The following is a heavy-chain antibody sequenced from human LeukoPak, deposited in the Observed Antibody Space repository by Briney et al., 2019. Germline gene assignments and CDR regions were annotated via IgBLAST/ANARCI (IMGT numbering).Heavy chain of an antibody. CDR1: GFTFSSYR. Sequence: GGALRLSCAASGFTFSSYRMNWVRQAPGKGLEWVSSISSSSSYIFYADSVKGRCTISRDNSKNTLYQQMDSLRAEDTAVYYCASGSRAYYYYGMDVWGQGTTVTVSS. V-gene: IGHV3-21*01. CDR3: ASGSRAYYYYGMDV. CDR2: ISSSSSYI. D-gene: IGHD3-10*01. J-gene: IGHJ6*02.